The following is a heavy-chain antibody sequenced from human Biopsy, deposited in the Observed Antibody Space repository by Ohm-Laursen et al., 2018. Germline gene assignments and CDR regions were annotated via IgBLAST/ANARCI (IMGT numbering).Heavy chain of an antibody. CDR1: GYTLTALS. CDR3: AADINVWNVNY. Sequence: GAPVKVSCKISGYTLTALSMHWVRQAPGRGLEWMGGFAPENGKTIYAQKFQGRITMTEDTSTDTAYMELSSLRSEDTAVYYCAADINVWNVNYWGQGTQVTVSS. V-gene: IGHV1-24*01. J-gene: IGHJ4*02. D-gene: IGHD1-1*01. CDR2: FAPENGKT.